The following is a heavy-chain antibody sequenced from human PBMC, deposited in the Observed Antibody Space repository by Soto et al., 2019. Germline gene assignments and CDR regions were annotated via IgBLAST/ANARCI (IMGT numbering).Heavy chain of an antibody. CDR3: SGYYSYAFDI. J-gene: IGHJ3*02. Sequence: GGSLRLSCAASGFTFSDYYMSWIRQAPGKGLEWVSYISSSGSTIYYADSVKGRFTISRDNAKNSLYLQMNSLRAEDTDVYYCSGYYSYAFDIWGQGTMVIVSS. CDR1: GFTFSDYY. CDR2: ISSSGSTI. D-gene: IGHD3-22*01. V-gene: IGHV3-11*01.